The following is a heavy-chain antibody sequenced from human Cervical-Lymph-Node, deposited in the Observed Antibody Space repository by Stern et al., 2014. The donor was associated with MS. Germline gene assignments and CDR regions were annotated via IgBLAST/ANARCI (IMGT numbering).Heavy chain of an antibody. Sequence: QLQLQESGPGLVKPSATLSLTCTVSGGSISSYYWSWIRPPPGKGLEWIGYIYYSGSTNYNPSLKSRVTISVDTSKNQFSLKLSSVTAADTAVYYCARGSTSPFDPWGQGTLVTVSS. J-gene: IGHJ5*02. D-gene: IGHD3-10*01. V-gene: IGHV4-59*01. CDR2: IYYSGST. CDR3: ARGSTSPFDP. CDR1: GGSISSYY.